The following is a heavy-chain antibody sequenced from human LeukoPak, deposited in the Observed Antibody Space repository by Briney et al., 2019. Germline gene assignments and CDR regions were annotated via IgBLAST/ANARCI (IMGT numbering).Heavy chain of an antibody. CDR3: ARGKITGAYYYYGMDV. Sequence: ASVKVSCKASGYTFTSYDINWVRQATGQGLEWMGWMNPNSGNTGYAQKFQGRVTMTRSTSIGTAYMELSSLRSEDTAVYYCARGKITGAYYYYGMDVWGQGATVTVSS. CDR1: GYTFTSYD. CDR2: MNPNSGNT. V-gene: IGHV1-8*01. J-gene: IGHJ6*02. D-gene: IGHD7-27*01.